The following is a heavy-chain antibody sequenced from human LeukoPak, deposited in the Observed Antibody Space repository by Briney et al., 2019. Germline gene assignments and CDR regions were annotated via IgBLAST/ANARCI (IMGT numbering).Heavy chain of an antibody. Sequence: GGSLRLSCAASGFTFSTYWMHWVRHAPGKGLEWVSAISGSGGSTYYADSVKGRFTISRDNSKNTLYLQMSSLRAEDTAVYYCATFNWGRDSWGQGTLVTVSS. D-gene: IGHD7-27*01. V-gene: IGHV3-23*01. CDR2: ISGSGGST. J-gene: IGHJ4*02. CDR3: ATFNWGRDS. CDR1: GFTFSTYW.